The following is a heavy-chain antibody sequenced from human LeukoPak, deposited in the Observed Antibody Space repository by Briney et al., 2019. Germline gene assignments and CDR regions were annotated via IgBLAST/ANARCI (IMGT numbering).Heavy chain of an antibody. V-gene: IGHV1-8*01. CDR2: MNPNSGNT. CDR3: ARGASMTTARYSWFDP. D-gene: IGHD4-11*01. CDR1: GYTFTSYD. J-gene: IGHJ5*02. Sequence: ASVKVSCKASGYTFTSYDINWVRQATGQGLEWMGWMNPNSGNTGYAQKFQGRVTMTRNTSISTAYMELSSLRSEDTAVYYCARGASMTTARYSWFDPWGQGTLVTVSS.